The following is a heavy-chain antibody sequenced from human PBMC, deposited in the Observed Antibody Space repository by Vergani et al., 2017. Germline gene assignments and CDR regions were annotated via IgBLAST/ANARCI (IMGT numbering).Heavy chain of an antibody. CDR2: IYYSGST. Sequence: QVQLQESGPGLVKPSQTLSLTCTVSGGSISSYYWSWIRQPPGKGLEWIGYIYYSGSTNYNPSLKSRVTISVDTSKNQFSLKLSSVTAADTAVYYCAIDTYYYDSSGYPNFGMDVWGQGTTVTVSS. J-gene: IGHJ6*02. CDR3: AIDTYYYDSSGYPNFGMDV. CDR1: GGSISSYY. V-gene: IGHV4-59*01. D-gene: IGHD3-22*01.